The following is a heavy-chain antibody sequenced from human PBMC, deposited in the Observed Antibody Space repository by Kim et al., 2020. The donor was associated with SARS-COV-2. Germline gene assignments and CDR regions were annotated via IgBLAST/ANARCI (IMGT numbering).Heavy chain of an antibody. J-gene: IGHJ6*01. CDR1: GYSFSDYG. V-gene: IGHV1-18*01. CDR2: ISPKTGNA. D-gene: IGHD3-3*01. Sequence: ASVKVSCKASGYSFSDYGITWLRQAPGQGLEWMGWISPKTGNANVAQKLQGRVTMMTDTLTNTAYMELRILTSDDAAVYHCARPPRSYDFLSLDFWG. CDR3: ARPPRSYDFLSLDF.